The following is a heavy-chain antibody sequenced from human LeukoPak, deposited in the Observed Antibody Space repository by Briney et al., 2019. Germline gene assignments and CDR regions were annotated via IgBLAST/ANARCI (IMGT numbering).Heavy chain of an antibody. V-gene: IGHV3-30*04. CDR3: AKAGVLYNYDYDVFDI. CDR2: ISYDGSNK. D-gene: IGHD5-18*01. Sequence: GGSLRLSCAASGFTFSSYAMHWVRQAPGKGLEWVAVISYDGSNKYYADSVKGRFTISRDNSKNTLSLQMNSLRAEDTAVYYCAKAGVLYNYDYDVFDIWGQGTMVTVSS. J-gene: IGHJ3*02. CDR1: GFTFSSYA.